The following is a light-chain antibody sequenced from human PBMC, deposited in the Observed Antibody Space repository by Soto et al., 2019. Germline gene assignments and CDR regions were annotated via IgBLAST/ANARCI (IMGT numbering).Light chain of an antibody. Sequence: EIVMTQSPATLSVSPGERATLSCRASQSVSSSYFAWYQQKPGQTPRLLIFGATSRATGVPDRISGSESGTDFTLTISRLEPEDFAVYYCQQYGSLPTFGQGTRLEIK. J-gene: IGKJ5*01. CDR2: GAT. CDR3: QQYGSLPT. V-gene: IGKV3-20*01. CDR1: QSVSSSY.